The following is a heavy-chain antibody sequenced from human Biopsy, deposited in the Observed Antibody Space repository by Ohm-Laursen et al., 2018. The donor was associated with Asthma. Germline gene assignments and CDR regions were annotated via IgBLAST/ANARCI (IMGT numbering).Heavy chain of an antibody. V-gene: IGHV3-30*03. J-gene: IGHJ3*02. CDR1: GFTFSIYD. D-gene: IGHD4-23*01. Sequence: SLRLSCSASGFTFSIYDIHWVRQAPGKGLEWVAVISYDGGNKFYGDSVKGRFTLSRDNSRNTLYLQMNSLRVVDTAIYYCARTHERWTSIQDDALDIWGQGTMVSVSS. CDR3: ARTHERWTSIQDDALDI. CDR2: ISYDGGNK.